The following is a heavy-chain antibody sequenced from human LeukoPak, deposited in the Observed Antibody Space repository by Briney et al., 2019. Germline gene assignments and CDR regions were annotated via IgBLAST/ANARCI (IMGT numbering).Heavy chain of an antibody. CDR2: IDPGDSFT. CDR1: GYKFTTYW. J-gene: IGHJ4*02. V-gene: IGHV5-10-1*01. CDR3: ARDGGGVSSWVSH. Sequence: GESLKISCKGSGYKFTTYWIGWVRQMPGKGLEWMGRIDPGDSFTKYRPSLEGRATISADKSLSTVYLQWSSLKASDTAIYYCARDGGGVSSWVSHWGQGTLVTVSS. D-gene: IGHD2-8*02.